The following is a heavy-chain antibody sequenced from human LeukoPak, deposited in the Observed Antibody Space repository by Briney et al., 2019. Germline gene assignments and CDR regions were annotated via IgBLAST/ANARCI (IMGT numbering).Heavy chain of an antibody. CDR1: GFTFSSYW. V-gene: IGHV3-74*01. Sequence: PGGSLRLSCAASGFTFSSYWMHWVRQAPGKGLVWVSRINSDGSSTSYADSVKGRFTISRDNAKNTLYLQMNSLRAEDTAVYYCARAPDYGDYTKYYYYYMDVWGKGTTVTVSS. CDR2: INSDGSST. D-gene: IGHD4-17*01. CDR3: ARAPDYGDYTKYYYYYMDV. J-gene: IGHJ6*03.